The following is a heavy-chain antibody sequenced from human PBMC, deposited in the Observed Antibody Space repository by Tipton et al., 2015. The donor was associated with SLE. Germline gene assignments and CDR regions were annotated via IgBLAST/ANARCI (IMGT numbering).Heavy chain of an antibody. Sequence: TLSLTCAVYGGSFSGYYWNWIRQPAGKGLEWIGRVYSTGSTNYSPALRSRVTMSVDRSKNQFSLKVTSVTAADTAVYYCARGAAAAYDSFDMWGQGTPVIVSS. CDR1: GGSFSGYY. D-gene: IGHD6-13*01. V-gene: IGHV4-59*10. CDR2: VYSTGST. J-gene: IGHJ3*02. CDR3: ARGAAAAYDSFDM.